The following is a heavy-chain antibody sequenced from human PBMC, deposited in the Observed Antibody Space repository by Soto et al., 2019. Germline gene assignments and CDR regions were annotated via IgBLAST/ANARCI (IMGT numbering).Heavy chain of an antibody. J-gene: IGHJ4*02. CDR3: AREYDFWSGSFGY. Sequence: EVQLVESGGGLVKPGGSLRLSCAASGFTFSSYSMNWVRQAPGKGLEWVSSISSSSSYIYYADSVKGRFTISRDNAKNSLYLQMNSLRAEDTAVYYCAREYDFWSGSFGYWGQGTLVTVSS. D-gene: IGHD3-3*01. V-gene: IGHV3-21*01. CDR1: GFTFSSYS. CDR2: ISSSSSYI.